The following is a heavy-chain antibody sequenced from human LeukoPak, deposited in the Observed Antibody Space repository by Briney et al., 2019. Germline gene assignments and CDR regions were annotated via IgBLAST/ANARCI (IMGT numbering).Heavy chain of an antibody. CDR1: GFTFSSYN. J-gene: IGHJ4*02. CDR2: ITSSSSSI. D-gene: IGHD1-1*01. Sequence: GGSLRLSCAASGFTFSSYNMNWVRQAPGKGLEWVSSITSSSSSIYYVDSVKGRFTISRDNAKNSLYLQMNSLRAEDTAVYYCANTKQFEYWGQGTLVTVSS. CDR3: ANTKQFEY. V-gene: IGHV3-21*01.